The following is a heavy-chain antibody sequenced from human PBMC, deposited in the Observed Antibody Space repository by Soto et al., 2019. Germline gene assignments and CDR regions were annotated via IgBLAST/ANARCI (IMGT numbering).Heavy chain of an antibody. V-gene: IGHV4-59*01. D-gene: IGHD6-19*01. J-gene: IGHJ5*02. Sequence: PSETLSLTCTVSGGSITNNYWTWIRQPPGKGLEWIGYIYYTGSTSYNPSLKSRVTILVDTSKNQFSLKLSSATAADTAVYYCAGGYSSGWSDWFDPWGQGTLVTVSS. CDR2: IYYTGST. CDR3: AGGYSSGWSDWFDP. CDR1: GGSITNNY.